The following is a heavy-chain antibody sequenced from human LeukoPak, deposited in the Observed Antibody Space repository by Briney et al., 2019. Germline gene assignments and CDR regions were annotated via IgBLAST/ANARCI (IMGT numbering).Heavy chain of an antibody. CDR3: ARLLSGWTYYYYYYYMDV. Sequence: SETLSLTCAVYGGSFSGYYWSWIRQPPGKGLEWIGEINHSGSTNYNPFLKSRVTISVDTSKNQFSLKLSSVTAADTAVYYCARLLSGWTYYYYYYYMDVWGKGTTVTVSS. V-gene: IGHV4-34*01. CDR2: INHSGST. D-gene: IGHD6-19*01. CDR1: GGSFSGYY. J-gene: IGHJ6*03.